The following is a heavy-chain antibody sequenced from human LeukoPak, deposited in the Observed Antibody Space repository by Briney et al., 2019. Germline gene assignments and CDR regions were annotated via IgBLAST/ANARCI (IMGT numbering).Heavy chain of an antibody. D-gene: IGHD2-21*01. CDR1: GGSISSYY. V-gene: IGHV4-59*01. J-gene: IGHJ4*02. Sequence: SETLSLTCTVSGGSISSYYWSWIRQPPGKGLEWIGYIYYSGSTNYNPSLKSRVTISVDTSKNRFSLKLSSVTAADTAVYYCARDGRYSKGYFDYWGQGTLVTVSS. CDR2: IYYSGST. CDR3: ARDGRYSKGYFDY.